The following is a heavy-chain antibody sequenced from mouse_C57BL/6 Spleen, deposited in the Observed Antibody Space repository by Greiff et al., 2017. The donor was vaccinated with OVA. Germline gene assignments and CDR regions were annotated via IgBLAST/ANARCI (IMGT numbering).Heavy chain of an antibody. CDR2: IDPSDSYT. J-gene: IGHJ3*01. V-gene: IGHV1-59*01. Sequence: VQLQQPGAELVRPGTSVKLSCKASGYTFTSYWMHWVKQRPGQGLEWIGVIDPSDSYTNYNQKFKGKATLTVDTSSSTAYMPLRSLTSEDSAVYYCARSDYYGSSLFAYWGQGTLVTVSA. CDR1: GYTFTSYW. D-gene: IGHD1-1*01. CDR3: ARSDYYGSSLFAY.